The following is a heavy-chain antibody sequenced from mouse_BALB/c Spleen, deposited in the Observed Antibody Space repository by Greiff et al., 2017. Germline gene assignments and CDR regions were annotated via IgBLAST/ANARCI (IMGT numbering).Heavy chain of an antibody. V-gene: IGHV14-4*02. CDR2: IDPENGDT. D-gene: IGHD2-4*01. Sequence: VQLQQSGAELVRSGASVKLSCTASGFNIKDYYMHWVKQRPEQGLEWIGWIDPENGDTEYAPKFQGKATMTADTSSNTAYLQLSSLTSEDTAVYYCNAGDYGAWCAYWGQGTLVTVSA. J-gene: IGHJ3*01. CDR1: GFNIKDYY. CDR3: NAGDYGAWCAY.